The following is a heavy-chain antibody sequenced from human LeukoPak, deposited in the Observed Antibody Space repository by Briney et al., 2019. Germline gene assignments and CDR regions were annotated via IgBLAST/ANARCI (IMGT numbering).Heavy chain of an antibody. V-gene: IGHV4-34*01. CDR3: ARGLGYSSGWYRNYFDY. CDR1: GGSFSGYY. CDR2: INHSGST. D-gene: IGHD6-19*01. J-gene: IGHJ4*02. Sequence: SETLSLTCAVHGGSFSGYYWSWIRQPPGKGLEWIGEINHSGSTNYNPSLKSRVTISVDTSKNQFSLKLSSVTAADTAVYYCARGLGYSSGWYRNYFDYWGQGTLVTVSS.